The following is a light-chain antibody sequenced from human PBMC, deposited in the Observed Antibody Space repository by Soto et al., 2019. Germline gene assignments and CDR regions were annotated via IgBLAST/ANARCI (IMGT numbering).Light chain of an antibody. CDR3: QPYEELPLT. V-gene: IGKV1-33*01. Sequence: DVQLTQSPSTLSASVGDRVAISCQASQSVVNYLNWFQQRPGKAPQLLISDASHLEPGVPSRFSGQRSGTDFPLIISSLQPEDCATYYCQPYEELPLTFGGGTRVEV. CDR2: DAS. CDR1: QSVVNY. J-gene: IGKJ4*01.